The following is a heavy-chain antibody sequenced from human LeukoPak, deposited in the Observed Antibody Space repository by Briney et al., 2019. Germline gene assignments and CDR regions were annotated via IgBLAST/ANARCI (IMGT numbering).Heavy chain of an antibody. D-gene: IGHD1-26*01. Sequence: GGSLRLSCTASGFKFDDYGMTWVRQAPGKGLEWVSAISGSGYSTYYADSVKGRFTISRDNSKNTLYLQMNSLRAEDTALYFCAQWSRYFDYWGQGTLVTVSS. CDR2: ISGSGYST. J-gene: IGHJ4*02. V-gene: IGHV3-23*01. CDR1: GFKFDDYG. CDR3: AQWSRYFDY.